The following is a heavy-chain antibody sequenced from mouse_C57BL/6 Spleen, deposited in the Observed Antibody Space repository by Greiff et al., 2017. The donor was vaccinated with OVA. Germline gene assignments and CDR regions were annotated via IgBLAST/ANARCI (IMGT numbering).Heavy chain of an antibody. CDR3: ARWGFTTVVRYFDY. D-gene: IGHD1-1*01. V-gene: IGHV5-9*01. CDR2: ISGGGGNT. Sequence: EVQGVESGGGLVKPGGSLKLSCAASGFTFSSYTMSWVRQTPEKRLEWVATISGGGGNTYYPDSVKGRFTISRDNAKNTLYLQMSSLRSEDTALYYCARWGFTTVVRYFDYWGQGTTLTVSS. CDR1: GFTFSSYT. J-gene: IGHJ2*01.